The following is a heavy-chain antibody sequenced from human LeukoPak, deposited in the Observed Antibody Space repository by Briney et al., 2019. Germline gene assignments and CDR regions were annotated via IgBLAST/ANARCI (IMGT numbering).Heavy chain of an antibody. J-gene: IGHJ2*01. CDR1: GGSISSGGYY. D-gene: IGHD5-24*01. Sequence: ASETLSLTCTVSGGSISSGGYYWSWIRQPPGKGLEWIGYIFHSGSTYYNPSLKSRVTISVDTSKNQFSLKLSSVTAADTAVYYCARDERDWYFDLWGRGTLVTVSS. V-gene: IGHV4-30-2*05. CDR3: ARDERDWYFDL. CDR2: IFHSGST.